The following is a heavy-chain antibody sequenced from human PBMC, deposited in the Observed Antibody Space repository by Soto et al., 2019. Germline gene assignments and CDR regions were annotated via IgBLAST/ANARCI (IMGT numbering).Heavy chain of an antibody. V-gene: IGHV4-59*02. Sequence: SETLSLTCTVSGGSVSSYWWSWIRHPPGKGLEWIGYIYYTGSTNYNPSLKSRVTISLDASKSQFSLKLSSVTAADTAVYYCARGPGASGSYHYYFDYWGPGTLVTVSS. CDR2: IYYTGST. CDR3: ARGPGASGSYHYYFDY. D-gene: IGHD3-10*01. J-gene: IGHJ4*02. CDR1: GGSVSSYW.